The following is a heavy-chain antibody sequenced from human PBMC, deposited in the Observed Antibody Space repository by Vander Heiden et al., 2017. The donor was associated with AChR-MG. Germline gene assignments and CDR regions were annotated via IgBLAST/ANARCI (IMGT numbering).Heavy chain of an antibody. CDR3: AKDHIDCTSSSCYSGYYGMDV. D-gene: IGHD3-3*01. J-gene: IGHJ6*02. Sequence: QVQLEESGGGVVQPGRSLRLSCSASGFTFSTYGMHRVRQAPGRGLEWVAVITYDGNDKNYADSVKGRFTISRDNSQNTLFLQMDSLRAEDTAVYYCAKDHIDCTSSSCYSGYYGMDVWGQGTTVTVSS. V-gene: IGHV3-30*18. CDR1: GFTFSTYG. CDR2: ITYDGNDK.